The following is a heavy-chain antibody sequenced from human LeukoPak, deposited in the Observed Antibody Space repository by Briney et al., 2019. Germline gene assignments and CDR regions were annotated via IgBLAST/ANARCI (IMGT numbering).Heavy chain of an antibody. CDR1: GFTFSNFA. CDR3: ATWTIFGVVIDYYYGLDV. D-gene: IGHD3-3*01. CDR2: ISENGDGR. V-gene: IGHV3-23*01. J-gene: IGHJ6*02. Sequence: PGGSLRLSCAASGFTFSNFAMTWVRQAPGKGLQWVSAISENGDGRYYADSVKGRFTISRDNSKNMLYLQMNSLRAEDTAVYYCATWTIFGVVIDYYYGLDVWGQGTTVTVSS.